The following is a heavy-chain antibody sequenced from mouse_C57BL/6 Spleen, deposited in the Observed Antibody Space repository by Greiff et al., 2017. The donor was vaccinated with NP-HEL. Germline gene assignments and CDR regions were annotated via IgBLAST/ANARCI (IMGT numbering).Heavy chain of an antibody. Sequence: QVQLQQSGAELARPGASVKLSCKASGYTFTSYGISWVKQRTGQGLEWIGEIYPRSGNTSYNEKFKGKATLSADKSSSTAYMELRSLTSEDSAVYFCARSGIYYYGSSYAMDYWGQGTSVTVSS. D-gene: IGHD1-1*01. J-gene: IGHJ4*01. CDR3: ARSGIYYYGSSYAMDY. V-gene: IGHV1-81*01. CDR2: IYPRSGNT. CDR1: GYTFTSYG.